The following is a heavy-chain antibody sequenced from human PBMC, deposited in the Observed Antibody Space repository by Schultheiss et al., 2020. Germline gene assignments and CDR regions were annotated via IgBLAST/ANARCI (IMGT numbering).Heavy chain of an antibody. D-gene: IGHD2-8*01. J-gene: IGHJ4*02. CDR2: INHSGST. V-gene: IGHV4-39*07. CDR3: ASRWYYFDY. CDR1: GGSISSGDYY. Sequence: SETLSLTCTVSGGSISSGDYYWSWIRQPPGKGLEWIGEINHSGSTNYNPSLKSRVTISVDTSKNQFSLKLSSVTAADTAVYYCASRWYYFDYWGQGTLVTGYS.